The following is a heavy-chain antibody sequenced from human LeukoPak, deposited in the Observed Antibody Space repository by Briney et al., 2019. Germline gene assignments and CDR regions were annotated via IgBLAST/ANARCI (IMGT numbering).Heavy chain of an antibody. CDR2: ISAYNGNT. V-gene: IGHV1-18*01. CDR3: AILRRGDGYKSARDY. CDR1: GYTFTSYG. D-gene: IGHD5-24*01. J-gene: IGHJ4*02. Sequence: ASVKVSCKASGYTFTSYGISWVRQAPGQGLEWMGWISAYNGNTNYAQKLQGRATMTTDTSTSTAYMELRSLRSDDTAVYYCAILRRGDGYKSARDYWGQGTLVTVPS.